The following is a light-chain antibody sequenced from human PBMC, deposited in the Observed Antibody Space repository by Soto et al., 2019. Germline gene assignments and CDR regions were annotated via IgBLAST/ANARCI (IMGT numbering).Light chain of an antibody. V-gene: IGLV2-14*01. CDR2: EVS. CDR3: SSYTSSTTLYV. CDR1: SSDVGGYNY. J-gene: IGLJ1*01. Sequence: QSVLTQPASVSGSPGQSITISCTGTSSDVGGYNYVSWYQQHPDKAPKLMIYEVSNRPSGVSNRFSGSKSGNTASLTISGLQAEDEADYYCSSYTSSTTLYVFGTGTKVPS.